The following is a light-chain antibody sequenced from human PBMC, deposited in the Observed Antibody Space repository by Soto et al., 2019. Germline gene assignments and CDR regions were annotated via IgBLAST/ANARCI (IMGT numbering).Light chain of an antibody. CDR2: GAS. J-gene: IGKJ1*01. V-gene: IGKV3-20*01. Sequence: ELESTQSPGTLSLSPGESATLSCRASQGVSSSYLPWYQQTPGPAPRLLIYGASSRATGIPDRFSGSGSGTDLALTISRLEPEDFAVYYCQQYGSSPSWTFGQGTMLDIK. CDR3: QQYGSSPSWT. CDR1: QGVSSSY.